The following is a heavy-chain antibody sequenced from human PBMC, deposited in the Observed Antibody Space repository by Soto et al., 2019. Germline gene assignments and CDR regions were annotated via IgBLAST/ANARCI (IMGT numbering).Heavy chain of an antibody. D-gene: IGHD5-12*01. CDR2: MYQSGIT. J-gene: IGHJ4*02. CDR3: ARSQGDGYRYYFDY. CDR1: GGSISSSSYY. V-gene: IGHV4-39*01. Sequence: SETLSLTCTVSGGSISSSSYYWGWIRQPPGKGLEWIGSMYQSGITYYNRSLKSRVTIFGDTSKNQFSLKLSSVTAADTAVYYCARSQGDGYRYYFDYWGQGTLVTVSS.